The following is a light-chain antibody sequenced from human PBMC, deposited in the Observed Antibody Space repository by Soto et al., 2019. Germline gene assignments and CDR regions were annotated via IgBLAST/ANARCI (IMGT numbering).Light chain of an antibody. J-gene: IGLJ1*01. Sequence: SVLTQPAPLSGSPGQSITLSCPGTNRDVGGYNYVSWYQQHPGKAPKLMIYDVSNRPSGVSNRFSGSKSGNTASLTISGLQAEDEADYYCSSYTSSSTLYVFGTGTKVTVL. V-gene: IGLV2-14*01. CDR3: SSYTSSSTLYV. CDR1: NRDVGGYNY. CDR2: DVS.